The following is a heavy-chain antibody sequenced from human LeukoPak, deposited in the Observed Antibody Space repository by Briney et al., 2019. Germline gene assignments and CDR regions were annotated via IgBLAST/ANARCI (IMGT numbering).Heavy chain of an antibody. CDR1: GVTFSNYW. V-gene: IGHV3-7*01. J-gene: IGHJ4*02. D-gene: IGHD5-12*01. CDR3: VRDGGVSGYDLLDY. Sequence: GGSLRLSCAASGVTFSNYWMSWVRQAPGKGREWVAHINQDGSEEHYMDSAKARFTISRDNAKNSLSLQMNSLRAEDTAVYYCVRDGGVSGYDLLDYWGQGTLVTVSS. CDR2: INQDGSEE.